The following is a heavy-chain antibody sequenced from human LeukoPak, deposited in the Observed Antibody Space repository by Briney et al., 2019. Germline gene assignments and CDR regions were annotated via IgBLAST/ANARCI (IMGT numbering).Heavy chain of an antibody. CDR1: GGSFSGYY. J-gene: IGHJ5*02. Sequence: PSETLSLTCAVYGGSFSGYYWSWIRQPPGKGLEWIGEINHSGSTNYNPSLKSRVTISVDTSKNQFSLKLSSVTAADTAVYYCARGRRAACHRGGYKNWFDPWGRGTLVTVSS. D-gene: IGHD5-24*01. V-gene: IGHV4-34*01. CDR2: INHSGST. CDR3: ARGRRAACHRGGYKNWFDP.